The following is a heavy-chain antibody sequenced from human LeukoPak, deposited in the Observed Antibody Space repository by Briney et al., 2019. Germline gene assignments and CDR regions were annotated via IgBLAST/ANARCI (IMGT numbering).Heavy chain of an antibody. D-gene: IGHD6-19*01. CDR2: LSGSGGST. Sequence: GGSLRLSCAASGFTFSSHAMNWVRQAPGKGLEWVSALSGSGGSTYYADSVKGRFIISRDNSKNTLYLQMNSLRAEDTAVYYCAKPGQWLEFGAFDIWGQGTMVTVSS. CDR1: GFTFSSHA. CDR3: AKPGQWLEFGAFDI. V-gene: IGHV3-23*01. J-gene: IGHJ3*02.